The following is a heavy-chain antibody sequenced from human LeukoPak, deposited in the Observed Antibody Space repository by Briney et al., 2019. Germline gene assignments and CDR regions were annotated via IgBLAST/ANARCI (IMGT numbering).Heavy chain of an antibody. Sequence: GESLKISCKGSGYNFNTYWVAWVRQMPGKGLEWMGIIYPGDSDTRYSPSFQGQVTISADKSISTAYLRWSSLKASDTAMYYCARNLADFWSGSNRAWFDPWGQGTLVTVSS. CDR1: GYNFNTYW. D-gene: IGHD3-3*01. CDR3: ARNLADFWSGSNRAWFDP. CDR2: IYPGDSDT. J-gene: IGHJ5*02. V-gene: IGHV5-51*01.